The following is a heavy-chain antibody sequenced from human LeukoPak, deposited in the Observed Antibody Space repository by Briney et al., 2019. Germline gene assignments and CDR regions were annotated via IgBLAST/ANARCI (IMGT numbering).Heavy chain of an antibody. CDR1: GYTFTSYY. CDR3: ARADSGSYGPYYYYYGMDV. J-gene: IGHJ6*02. Sequence: ASVKVSCKASGYTFTSYYMHWVRQAPGQGLEWMGIINPSGGSTSYAQKFQGRVTMTRDTSTSTVYMELSSLRSEDMAVYYCARADSGSYGPYYYYYGMDVWGQGTTVTVSS. D-gene: IGHD1-26*01. CDR2: INPSGGST. V-gene: IGHV1-46*01.